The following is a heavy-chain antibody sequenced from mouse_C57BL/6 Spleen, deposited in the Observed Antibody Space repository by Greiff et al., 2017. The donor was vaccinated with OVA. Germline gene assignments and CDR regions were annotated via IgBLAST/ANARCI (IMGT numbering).Heavy chain of an antibody. V-gene: IGHV1-9*01. Sequence: QVQLQQSGAELMKPGASVKLSCKATGYTFTGYWIEWVKQRPGHGLEWIGEILPGSGSTNYNEKFKGKATFTADTSSNTAYMQRSSLTTEDSAIYYCARSYYGSSELGRGYAMDYWGQGTSVTVSS. J-gene: IGHJ4*01. D-gene: IGHD1-1*01. CDR1: GYTFTGYW. CDR3: ARSYYGSSELGRGYAMDY. CDR2: ILPGSGST.